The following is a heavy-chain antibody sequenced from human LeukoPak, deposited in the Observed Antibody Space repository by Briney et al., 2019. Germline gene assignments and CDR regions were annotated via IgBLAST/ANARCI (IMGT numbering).Heavy chain of an antibody. Sequence: SETLSLTCTVSGGSISSYYWSWIRQPPGKGLEWIGYIYYSGSTNYNPSLKSRVTISVDTSKNQFSLKLSSVTAADTAVYYCARASCSSTSCHSGPYYYYGMDVWGQGTTVTVSS. CDR3: ARASCSSTSCHSGPYYYYGMDV. V-gene: IGHV4-59*01. D-gene: IGHD2-2*02. CDR2: IYYSGST. J-gene: IGHJ6*02. CDR1: GGSISSYY.